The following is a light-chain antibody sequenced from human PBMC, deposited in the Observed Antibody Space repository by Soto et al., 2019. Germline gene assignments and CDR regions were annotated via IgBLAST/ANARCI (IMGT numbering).Light chain of an antibody. CDR2: GNN. CDR3: QSHDSSLSAYV. J-gene: IGLJ1*01. V-gene: IGLV1-40*01. Sequence: QSVLTQPPSVSGAPGQRVTISCPGTSSNIGAGYDVHWYQQLPGTAPKLLIYGNNNRPSGVPDRISGSKSGTSASLAISGLQAEDEADYYCQSHDSSLSAYVFGTGTKLTVL. CDR1: SSNIGAGYD.